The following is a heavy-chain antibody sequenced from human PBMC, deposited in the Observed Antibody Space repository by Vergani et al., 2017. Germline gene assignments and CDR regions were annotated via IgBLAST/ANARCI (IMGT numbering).Heavy chain of an antibody. V-gene: IGHV3-48*04. D-gene: IGHD2-2*01. Sequence: EVQLVESGGGLIHPGGSLRLSCEGSGFMFSNYWMNWIRQAPGKGLEWISYISDSGTTIYYADSVKGRFTISRDNAKNSLYLQMNSLRPEDTAVYYCARSPRQYQLPWGWFDTWGQGTLVTVSS. J-gene: IGHJ5*02. CDR3: ARSPRQYQLPWGWFDT. CDR2: ISDSGTTI. CDR1: GFMFSNYW.